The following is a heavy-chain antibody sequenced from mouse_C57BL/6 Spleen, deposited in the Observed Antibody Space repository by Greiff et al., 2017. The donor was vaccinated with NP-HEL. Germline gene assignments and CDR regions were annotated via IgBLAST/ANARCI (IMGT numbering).Heavy chain of an antibody. CDR2: ISDGGSYT. CDR1: GFTFSSYA. D-gene: IGHD3-1*01. V-gene: IGHV5-4*01. J-gene: IGHJ1*03. Sequence: EVMLVESGGGLVKPGGSLKLSCAASGFTFSSYAMSWVRQTPEKRLEWVATISDGGSYTYYPDNVKGRVTISRDTAKNNLYLQMSHLKSEDTAMYYCARDRVNWYFDVWGTGTTVTVSS. CDR3: ARDRVNWYFDV.